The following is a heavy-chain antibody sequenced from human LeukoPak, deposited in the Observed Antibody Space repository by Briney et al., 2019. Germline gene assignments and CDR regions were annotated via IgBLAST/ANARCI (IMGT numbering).Heavy chain of an antibody. V-gene: IGHV3-23*01. J-gene: IGHJ4*02. D-gene: IGHD4-23*01. CDR1: GFIFSSYA. CDR3: AKQGKYYFDY. Sequence: VQPGGSLKLSCVASGFIFSSYAMSWVRQAPGKGLEWVSAISGSGGSTYYADSVKGRFTISRDNSKNTLYLQMNSLRAEDTAVYYCAKQGKYYFDYWGQRTLVTVSS. CDR2: ISGSGGST.